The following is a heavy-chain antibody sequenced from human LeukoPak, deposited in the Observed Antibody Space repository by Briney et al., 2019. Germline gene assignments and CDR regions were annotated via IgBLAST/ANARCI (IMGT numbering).Heavy chain of an antibody. CDR2: IYYSGST. CDR1: GGSISSGGYY. Sequence: PSQTVSLTCTVSGGSISSGGYYWSWIRQHPGKGLEWIGYIYYSGSTYYNPSLKSRVTISVDTSKNQFSLKLSSVTAADTAVYYCARDRYTVVSWYFDLWGRGTLVTVSS. V-gene: IGHV4-31*03. CDR3: ARDRYTVVSWYFDL. D-gene: IGHD4-23*01. J-gene: IGHJ2*01.